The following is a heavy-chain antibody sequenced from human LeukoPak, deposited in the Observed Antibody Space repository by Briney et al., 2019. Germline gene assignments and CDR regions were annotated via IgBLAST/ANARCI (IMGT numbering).Heavy chain of an antibody. D-gene: IGHD1-14*01. CDR3: AKSRAPTADPDAFDI. V-gene: IGHV3-30*02. Sequence: GGSLRLSCEGSGFIFSNFGIHWVRQAPGKGLEWVAFIRYNNEYYADSVKGRFTISRDNSKNSLYLQMNALRTEDSAMYYCAKSRAPTADPDAFDIWGQGTMVTVSS. CDR1: GFIFSNFG. J-gene: IGHJ3*02. CDR2: IRYNNE.